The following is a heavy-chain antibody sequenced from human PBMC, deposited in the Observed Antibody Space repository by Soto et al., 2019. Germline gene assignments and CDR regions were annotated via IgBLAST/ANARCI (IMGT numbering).Heavy chain of an antibody. CDR1: GGSISSYY. J-gene: IGHJ4*02. CDR2: IYYTGST. Sequence: SLTCTVSGGSISSYYWSWIRQPPGKGLEWIGYIYYTGSTTNYNPSLKSRVTISVDTSKNQFSLKLSSVTAADTAVYYCARRWGTYFDYWGQGTLVTVSS. D-gene: IGHD7-27*01. CDR3: ARRWGTYFDY. V-gene: IGHV4-59*01.